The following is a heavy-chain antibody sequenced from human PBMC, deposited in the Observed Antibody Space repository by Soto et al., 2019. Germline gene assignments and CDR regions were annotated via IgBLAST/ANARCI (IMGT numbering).Heavy chain of an antibody. V-gene: IGHV3-11*01. CDR3: AGGRVYREGLYY. D-gene: IGHD3-16*01. Sequence: QVQLVESGGGLVKPGGSLRLSCAASGFSFSDYYMTWIRQAPGKGLEWLSYISSSGTTIYNADSVKGRFTISRDNARNSLYLQMTSLRAEDTAVDYCAGGRVYREGLYYWGQGSLVTVCS. J-gene: IGHJ4*02. CDR2: ISSSGTTI. CDR1: GFSFSDYY.